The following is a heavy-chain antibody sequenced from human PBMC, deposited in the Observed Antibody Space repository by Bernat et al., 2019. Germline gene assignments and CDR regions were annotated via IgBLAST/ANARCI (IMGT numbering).Heavy chain of an antibody. CDR2: INTDGSST. Sequence: EVQLVESGGGLVQPGGSLRLSCAASGFTFSSYWMHWVRQAPGKGLVWVSRINTDGSSTTYADSVKGRFTISRDNAKNTLYLQMNSLRAEDTAVYYCARWGLFPAAVGLDTWGQGTVVTVSS. CDR3: ARWGLFPAAVGLDT. J-gene: IGHJ3*02. D-gene: IGHD2-2*01. V-gene: IGHV3-74*01. CDR1: GFTFSSYW.